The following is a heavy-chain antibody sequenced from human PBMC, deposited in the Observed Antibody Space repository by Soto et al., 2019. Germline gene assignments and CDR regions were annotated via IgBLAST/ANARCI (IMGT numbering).Heavy chain of an antibody. CDR2: IYYSGST. CDR3: ARHLSLKGYSNLTWFDP. Sequence: SETLSLTCTVSGGSISSSSYYWGWIRQPPGKGLEWFGSIYYSGSTYYNPSLKSRVTISVDTSKNQFSLKLSSVTAADTAVYYCARHLSLKGYSNLTWFDPWGQGTLVTVSS. J-gene: IGHJ5*02. CDR1: GGSISSSSYY. D-gene: IGHD4-4*01. V-gene: IGHV4-39*01.